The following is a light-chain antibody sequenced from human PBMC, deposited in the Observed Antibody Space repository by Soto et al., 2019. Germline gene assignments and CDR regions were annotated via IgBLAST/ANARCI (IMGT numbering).Light chain of an antibody. CDR3: QAYDRIRSVWV. CDR1: ISNIGAGYE. CDR2: GKS. J-gene: IGLJ3*02. Sequence: QSVLTQPPSVSGAPGQRVTISCTGSISNIGAGYEVRWYQQLPRTAPKRPSYGKSNRPSGVPDRFSGSKSRTSASLAITELQAEDEADYYCQAYDRIRSVWVFGGGTKLPVL. V-gene: IGLV1-40*01.